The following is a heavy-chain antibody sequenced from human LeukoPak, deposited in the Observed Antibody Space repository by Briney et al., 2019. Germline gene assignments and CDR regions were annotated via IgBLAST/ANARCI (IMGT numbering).Heavy chain of an antibody. CDR1: GYSISSGYY. J-gene: IGHJ6*03. D-gene: IGHD3-10*01. CDR3: ARVPRAMVRGMWYYYMDV. V-gene: IGHV4-38-2*02. CDR2: INHSGST. Sequence: SETLSLTCTVSGYSISSGYYWSWIRQPPGKGLEWIGEINHSGSTNYNPSLKSRVTISVDTSKNQFSLKLSSVTAADTAVYYCARVPRAMVRGMWYYYMDVWGKGTTVTISS.